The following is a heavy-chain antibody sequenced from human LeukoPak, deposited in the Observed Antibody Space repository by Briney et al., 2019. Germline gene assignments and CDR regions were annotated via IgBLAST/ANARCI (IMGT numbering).Heavy chain of an antibody. CDR2: ISGIGYST. D-gene: IGHD5-12*01. J-gene: IGHJ4*02. V-gene: IGHV3-23*01. CDR3: AKGAYDYIEIGYFDS. CDR1: GFTFSSYA. Sequence: SGGSLRLSCAASGFTFSSYAMSWVRQAPGKGLEWVSGISGIGYSTYYADSVKGRFTISRDNSKNTVFLQMNSLRAEDTAIYYCAKGAYDYIEIGYFDSWGQGTLVTVSS.